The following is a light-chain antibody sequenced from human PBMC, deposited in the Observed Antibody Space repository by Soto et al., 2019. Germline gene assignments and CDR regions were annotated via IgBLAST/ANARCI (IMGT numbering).Light chain of an antibody. J-gene: IGKJ5*01. CDR1: QSVYNN. CDR2: GAS. V-gene: IGKV3-15*01. Sequence: EIVMTQSPATLSVSPGERATLSCRASQSVYNNLAWYQQKPGKAPRLLIYGASTRATGIPARFSGSGSGTEFTLTISSLQSEDFGVYYCQQYNDWFSITFGQGTRLEIK. CDR3: QQYNDWFSIT.